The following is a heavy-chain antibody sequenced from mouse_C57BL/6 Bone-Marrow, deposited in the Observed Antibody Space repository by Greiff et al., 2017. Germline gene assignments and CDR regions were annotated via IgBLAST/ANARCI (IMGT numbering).Heavy chain of an antibody. J-gene: IGHJ2*01. Sequence: EVQVVESGGGLVKPGGSLKLSCAASGFTFSSYAMSWVRQTPETRLEWVATISDGGSYTYSPDNVKGRFTISRDNAKNNLYLQMSHLKSEDTAMYYCARNLRPYYFDYWGQGTTLTDSS. CDR2: ISDGGSYT. V-gene: IGHV5-4*01. D-gene: IGHD3-2*02. CDR3: ARNLRPYYFDY. CDR1: GFTFSSYA.